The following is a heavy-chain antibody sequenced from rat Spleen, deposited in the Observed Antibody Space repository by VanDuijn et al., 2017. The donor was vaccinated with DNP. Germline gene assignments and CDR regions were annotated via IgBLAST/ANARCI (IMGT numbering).Heavy chain of an antibody. CDR1: GFMFSNYW. J-gene: IGHJ2*01. V-gene: IGHV5-31*01. CDR2: ISPSGGST. Sequence: EVQLVESGGGPVQPGRSLKLSCVASGFMFSNYWMTWVRQAPGKGLEWVASISPSGGSTYYRNSVKGRFTISRDNAKSTLYLQMDSLRSEDTATYYCAGRPPPTRGPFDYWGQGVTVTVSS. CDR3: AGRPPPTRGPFDY. D-gene: IGHD1-4*01.